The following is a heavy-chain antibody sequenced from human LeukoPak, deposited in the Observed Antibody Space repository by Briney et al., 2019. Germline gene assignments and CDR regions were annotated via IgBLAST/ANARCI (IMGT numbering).Heavy chain of an antibody. J-gene: IGHJ3*02. CDR2: ISGSGDRT. CDR3: VREGPRGLAFDI. V-gene: IGHV3-23*01. CDR1: EFSFSSYE. Sequence: GGSLRLSCAASEFSFSSYEMSWVRQAPGKGPEWVSGISGSGDRTYYADSVKGRFATSRDNSKKTLDLQMNSLRDDDTAVYYCVREGPRGLAFDIWGQGTRVTVSS.